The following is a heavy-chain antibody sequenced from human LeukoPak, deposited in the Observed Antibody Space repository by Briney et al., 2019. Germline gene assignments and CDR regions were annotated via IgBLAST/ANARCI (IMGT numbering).Heavy chain of an antibody. CDR1: GGTFSSYA. D-gene: IGHD2-21*02. CDR2: IIPIFGTA. J-gene: IGHJ3*02. Sequence: SVKVSCKASGGTFSSYAISWVRQAPGQGLEWMGGIIPIFGTANYAQKFQGRVTITTDESTSTAYMELSSLRSEETAVYYCARAYCAGDCYPALDAFDIWGQGTMVTVSS. CDR3: ARAYCAGDCYPALDAFDI. V-gene: IGHV1-69*05.